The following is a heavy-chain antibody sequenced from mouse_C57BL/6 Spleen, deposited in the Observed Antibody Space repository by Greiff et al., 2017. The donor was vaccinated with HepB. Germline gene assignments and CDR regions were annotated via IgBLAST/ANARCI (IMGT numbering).Heavy chain of an antibody. CDR3: ARGGTGFAY. Sequence: EVQLQQSGPELVKPGASVKMSCKASGYTFTDYHMHWVKQSHGKSLEWIGYINPNNGGTSYTQKFKVKATLTVNKSSSTAYMELRSLTSEDSAVYYCARGGTGFAYWGQGTLVTVSA. V-gene: IGHV1-22*01. D-gene: IGHD3-3*01. CDR2: INPNNGGT. CDR1: GYTFTDYH. J-gene: IGHJ3*01.